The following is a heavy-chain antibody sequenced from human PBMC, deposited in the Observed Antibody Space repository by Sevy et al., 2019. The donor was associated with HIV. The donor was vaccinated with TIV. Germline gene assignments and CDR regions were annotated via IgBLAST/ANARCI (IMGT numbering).Heavy chain of an antibody. CDR3: AREGPYRDYFNWFDP. D-gene: IGHD4-17*01. CDR1: GGSISSYY. V-gene: IGHV4-59*01. CDR2: IYYSGST. Sequence: SETLSLTCTVSGGSISSYYWSWIRQPPGKGLEWIGYIYYSGSTNYNPSLKSRVTISVDTSKNQFSLKLSSVTAADTAVYYCAREGPYRDYFNWFDPWGHGTLVTVSS. J-gene: IGHJ5*02.